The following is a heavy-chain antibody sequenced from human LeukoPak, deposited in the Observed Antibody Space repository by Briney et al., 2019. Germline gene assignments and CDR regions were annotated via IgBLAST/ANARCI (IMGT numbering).Heavy chain of an antibody. Sequence: GGSLRLSCAASGFTFSSSWMSWVRQAPGKGLEWVANIKEDGSEKQYVDSVKGRFTISRDNAKNSLYLQMNSLRVDDTAVYCARDLSTSCYAYDYWGQGTLVTVSS. J-gene: IGHJ4*02. CDR1: GFTFSSSW. CDR2: IKEDGSEK. D-gene: IGHD2-2*01. V-gene: IGHV3-7*01. CDR3: ARDLSTSCYAYDY.